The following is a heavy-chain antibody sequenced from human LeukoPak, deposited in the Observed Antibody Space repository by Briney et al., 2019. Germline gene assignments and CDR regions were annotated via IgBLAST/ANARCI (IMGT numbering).Heavy chain of an antibody. CDR1: GFTFTRSA. CDR3: AARSSYSSGWNFDY. J-gene: IGHJ4*02. Sequence: GASVKVSCKASGFTFTRSAVQWVRQARGQRLEWIGWIVVGSGNTNYAQKFQERVTITRDMSTNTAYMELSSLRSEDTAVYYCAARSSYSSGWNFDYWGQGTLVTVSS. CDR2: IVVGSGNT. V-gene: IGHV1-58*01. D-gene: IGHD6-19*01.